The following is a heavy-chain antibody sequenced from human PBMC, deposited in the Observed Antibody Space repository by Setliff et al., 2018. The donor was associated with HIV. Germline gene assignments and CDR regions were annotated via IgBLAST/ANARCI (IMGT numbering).Heavy chain of an antibody. CDR2: IYTSGST. CDR1: GGSISRYY. V-gene: IGHV4-4*07. CDR3: ARDEWLLDWSFDL. Sequence: SETLSLTCTVSGGSISRYYWSWIRQPAGKGLEWIGRIYTSGSTNYNPSLKSRVTMSVDTSKNQFSLKLSSVTAADTAVYYCARDEWLLDWSFDLWGRGTLVTVSS. J-gene: IGHJ2*01. D-gene: IGHD3-3*01.